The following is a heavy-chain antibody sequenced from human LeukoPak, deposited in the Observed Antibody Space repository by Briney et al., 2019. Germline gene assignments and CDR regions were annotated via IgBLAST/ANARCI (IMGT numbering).Heavy chain of an antibody. CDR1: GFTFSSYE. CDR2: ISGSSSTI. V-gene: IGHV3-48*01. Sequence: PGGSLRLSCAASGFTFSSYEMNWVRQAPGKGLEWVSYISGSSSTIYYADSVKGRFTISRDNAKNSLHLQMNSLRAEDTAAYYCARDLLGYDSSLYWGQGTLVTVSS. D-gene: IGHD3-22*01. J-gene: IGHJ4*02. CDR3: ARDLLGYDSSLY.